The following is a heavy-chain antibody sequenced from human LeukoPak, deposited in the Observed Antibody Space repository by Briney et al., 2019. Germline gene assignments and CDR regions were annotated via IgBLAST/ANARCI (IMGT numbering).Heavy chain of an antibody. D-gene: IGHD2-15*01. CDR2: IQSEGGGGTT. J-gene: IGHJ4*02. CDR1: GFTFRHYG. Sequence: GRSLRLSCTISGFTFRHYGLTWFRQAPGKGLEWVGYIQSEGGGGTTRYAAAVVGRSIISRDDSKSVAFLQMNSLKIDDTGVYYCARDVGGRTPFRFWGQGTMVAVSS. CDR3: ARDVGGRTPFRF. V-gene: IGHV3-49*03.